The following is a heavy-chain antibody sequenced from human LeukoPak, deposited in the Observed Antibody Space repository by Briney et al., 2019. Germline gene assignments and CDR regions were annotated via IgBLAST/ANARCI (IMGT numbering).Heavy chain of an antibody. Sequence: QTGGSLRLSCAASGFTFSSYGMSWVRQAPGKGLESVSVIYSGGSTYYAESVRGRFTISRDNSKNTLYLQMNSLRVEDTAVYYCARVGGHWGQGTLVTVSS. CDR1: GFTFSSYG. J-gene: IGHJ4*02. V-gene: IGHV3-53*01. CDR2: IYSGGST. CDR3: ARVGGH. D-gene: IGHD3-10*01.